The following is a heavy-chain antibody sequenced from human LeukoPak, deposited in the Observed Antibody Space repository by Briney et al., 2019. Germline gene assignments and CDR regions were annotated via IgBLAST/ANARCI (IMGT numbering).Heavy chain of an antibody. CDR1: GFTFDDYG. J-gene: IGHJ3*02. V-gene: IGHV3-20*04. CDR3: ARAGLGAFDI. Sequence: PGGPLRLSCAASGFTFDDYGMNGVRQSPGKGLEGVSGINWNGGSTGYADSVKGRFPISRDNAKSSLYLQMNSLRAEDTALYYCARAGLGAFDIWGQGTMVTVSS. CDR2: INWNGGST.